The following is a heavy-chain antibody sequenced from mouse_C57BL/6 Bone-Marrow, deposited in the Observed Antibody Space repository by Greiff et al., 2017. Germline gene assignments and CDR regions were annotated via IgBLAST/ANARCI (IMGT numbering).Heavy chain of an antibody. J-gene: IGHJ4*01. CDR3: AREKLGNAMDN. CDR1: GFTFSSYA. V-gene: IGHV5-4*01. Sequence: EVKLVESGGGLVQPGGSLKLSCAASGFTFSSYAMSWVRQTPEKRLEWVATISDGGSYTYYPDNVKCRFTISRDNAKHNLYLQMSHLKSEDTAMYYCAREKLGNAMDNWGRGTSVTVSS. CDR2: ISDGGSYT. D-gene: IGHD3-3*01.